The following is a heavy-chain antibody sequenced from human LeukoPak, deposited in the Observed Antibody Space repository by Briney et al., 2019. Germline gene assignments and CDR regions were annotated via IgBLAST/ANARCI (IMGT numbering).Heavy chain of an antibody. V-gene: IGHV5-51*01. D-gene: IGHD6-13*01. CDR2: IYPGDSDT. Sequence: GESLKISCKGSGYSFTSYWIGWARQMPGKGLEWMGIIYPGDSDTRYSPSFQGQVTMSADKSISTAYLQWSSLKASDTAMYYCASLAGYNNSWYPNYFDYWGQGTLVTVSS. CDR3: ASLAGYNNSWYPNYFDY. J-gene: IGHJ4*02. CDR1: GYSFTSYW.